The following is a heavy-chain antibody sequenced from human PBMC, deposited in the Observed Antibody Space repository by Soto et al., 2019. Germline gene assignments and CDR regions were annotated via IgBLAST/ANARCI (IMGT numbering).Heavy chain of an antibody. V-gene: IGHV1-69*12. CDR1: GGTFSSYA. CDR3: ARETGEAGNYYGMDV. D-gene: IGHD7-27*01. Sequence: QVQLVQSGAEVKKPGSSVKVSCKASGGTFSSYAISWVRQAPGQGLEWMGGIIPIFDTANYAQKFQGRVTITADESTSTDYMELSSLRSEDTAVSYCARETGEAGNYYGMDVWGQGTTVTVSS. CDR2: IIPIFDTA. J-gene: IGHJ6*02.